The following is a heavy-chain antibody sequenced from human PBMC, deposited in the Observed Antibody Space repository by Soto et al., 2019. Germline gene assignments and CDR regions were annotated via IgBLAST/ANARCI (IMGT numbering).Heavy chain of an antibody. V-gene: IGHV4-39*01. Sequence: QLQLQESGPGLVKPSETLSLTCTVSGGSITSSNFYWGWIRQPPGKGLEWIGSIYYSGSAYCNPSLKSRVTISVDTSKNQFSLKLNSVTAADTAVYYCASLSRLQPADAFDIWGQGTMVTVSS. CDR3: ASLSRLQPADAFDI. CDR1: GGSITSSNFY. J-gene: IGHJ3*02. CDR2: IYYSGSA. D-gene: IGHD2-2*01.